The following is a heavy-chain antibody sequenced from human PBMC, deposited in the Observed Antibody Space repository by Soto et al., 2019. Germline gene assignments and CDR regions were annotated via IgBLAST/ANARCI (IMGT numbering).Heavy chain of an antibody. CDR3: ARDHGYDFWSGYHNNWFDP. D-gene: IGHD3-3*01. J-gene: IGHJ5*02. CDR1: GYTFTSYG. CDR2: ISAYNGNT. V-gene: IGHV1-18*01. Sequence: GASVKVSCKASGYTFTSYGISWVRQAPGQGLKWMGWISAYNGNTNYAQKLQGRVTMTTGTSTSTAYMELRSLRSDDTAVYYCARDHGYDFWSGYHNNWFDPWGQGTLVTVSS.